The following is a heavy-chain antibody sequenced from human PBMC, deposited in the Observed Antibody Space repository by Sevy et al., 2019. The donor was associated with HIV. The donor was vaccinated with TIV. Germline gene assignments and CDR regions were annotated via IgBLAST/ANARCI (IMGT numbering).Heavy chain of an antibody. CDR1: GGSISSGGYS. J-gene: IGHJ4*02. Sequence: SETLSLTCAVSGGSISSGGYSWSWIRQPPGKGLEWIGYIYHSGSTYYDPSLKSRVTISVDRSKNQFSLKLSSVTAADTAVYYCARALYDFWSGYDQPTFDYRGQGTLVTVSS. D-gene: IGHD3-3*01. CDR2: IYHSGST. V-gene: IGHV4-30-2*01. CDR3: ARALYDFWSGYDQPTFDY.